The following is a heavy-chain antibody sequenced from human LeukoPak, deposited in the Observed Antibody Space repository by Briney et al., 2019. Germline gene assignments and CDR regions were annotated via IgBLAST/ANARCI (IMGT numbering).Heavy chain of an antibody. D-gene: IGHD2-2*03. V-gene: IGHV4-30-4*08. CDR3: ARGTTDLGYCSSTSCSTEAFDI. CDR2: IYYSGST. J-gene: IGHJ3*02. Sequence: SETLSLTCTVSGGSISSGDYYWSWIRQPPGKGLEWIGYIYYSGSTYYNPSLKSRVTISVDTSKNQFSLKLSSVTAADTAVYYCARGTTDLGYCSSTSCSTEAFDIWGQGTMVTVSS. CDR1: GGSISSGDYY.